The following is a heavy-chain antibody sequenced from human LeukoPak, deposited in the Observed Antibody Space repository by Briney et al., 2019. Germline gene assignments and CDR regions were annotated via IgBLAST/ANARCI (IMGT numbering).Heavy chain of an antibody. V-gene: IGHV3-21*01. D-gene: IGHD3-22*01. Sequence: GGSLRLSCAASGFTFSNYAMSWVRQPPGKGLEWVSSISSSSDYRYYADSVKGRFTISRDNAKKTLYLQMNSLRAEDTAVYYCARGTYYYENTDYWFDPWGQGTLVTVSS. CDR3: ARGTYYYENTDYWFDP. J-gene: IGHJ5*02. CDR2: ISSSSDYR. CDR1: GFTFSNYA.